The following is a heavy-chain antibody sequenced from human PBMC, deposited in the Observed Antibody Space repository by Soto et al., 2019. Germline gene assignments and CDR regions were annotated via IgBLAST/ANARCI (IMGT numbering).Heavy chain of an antibody. J-gene: IGHJ4*02. Sequence: QVLQQESGPGLVKPSQTLSLTCTVSGDSFSSGGYYWSWIRQHPGKGLEWIGYVFYSGTTYYSPSLKSRVSISVDTSKNPFSLSLSSVTAADTAVYYGARTTTYYDYIWGSYRPKDFDFWGQGTLVTVSS. CDR3: ARTTTYYDYIWGSYRPKDFDF. CDR1: GDSFSSGGYY. CDR2: VFYSGTT. V-gene: IGHV4-31*03. D-gene: IGHD3-16*02.